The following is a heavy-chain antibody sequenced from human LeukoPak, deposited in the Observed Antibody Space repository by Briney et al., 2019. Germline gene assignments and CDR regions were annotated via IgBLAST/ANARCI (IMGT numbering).Heavy chain of an antibody. J-gene: IGHJ4*02. CDR1: GYRFSSYG. V-gene: IGHV1-46*01. CDR2: INPSGGST. CDR3: ARGDFWSGYWGN. D-gene: IGHD3-3*01. Sequence: APVKVSCKCSGYRFSSYGICWVRQAPGQGLEWMGIINPSGGSTSYAQKFQGRVTMTRDMSTSTVYMELSSLRSEDTAVYYCARGDFWSGYWGNWGQGTLVTVSS.